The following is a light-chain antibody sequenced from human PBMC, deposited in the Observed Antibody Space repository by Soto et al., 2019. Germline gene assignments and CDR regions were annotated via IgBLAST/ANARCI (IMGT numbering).Light chain of an antibody. Sequence: SALTQPSSVSGSPGQSITIYCIGTGSDIGGYNYVSWYQQHPGKAPTLMIYDVWARPLGVSHRFSGSKSGNTASLTISGLQGDDEAHYYCSSYTADMTYVFGTGTKVTVL. CDR1: GSDIGGYNY. J-gene: IGLJ1*01. V-gene: IGLV2-14*03. CDR3: SSYTADMTYV. CDR2: DVW.